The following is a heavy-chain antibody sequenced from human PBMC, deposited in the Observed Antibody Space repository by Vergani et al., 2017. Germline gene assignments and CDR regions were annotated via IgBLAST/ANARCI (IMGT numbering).Heavy chain of an antibody. Sequence: VQLVESGGGLVKPGGSLRLSCAASGFTFSSYAMSWVRQAPGKGLEWVSAISGSGGSTYYADSVKGRFTISRDNSKNTLYLQMNSLRAEDTAVYYCAKDHIFSSGWYGYFDYWGQGTLVTVSS. J-gene: IGHJ4*02. CDR1: GFTFSSYA. CDR2: ISGSGGST. D-gene: IGHD6-19*01. V-gene: IGHV3-23*04. CDR3: AKDHIFSSGWYGYFDY.